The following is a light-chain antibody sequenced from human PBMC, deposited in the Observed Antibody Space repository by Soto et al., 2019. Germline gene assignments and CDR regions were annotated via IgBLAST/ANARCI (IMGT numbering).Light chain of an antibody. V-gene: IGLV2-14*01. CDR1: GSDVGGYNY. Sequence: QSALTQPASVSGSPGQSITISCTGTGSDVGGYNYVSWYQQHPGKAPKLMIYEVSNRPSGVSNRFSGSKSGNTASLTISGLQAEDEADYYCSSYTSSSIWVFGGGTKLTVL. CDR3: SSYTSSSIWV. CDR2: EVS. J-gene: IGLJ3*02.